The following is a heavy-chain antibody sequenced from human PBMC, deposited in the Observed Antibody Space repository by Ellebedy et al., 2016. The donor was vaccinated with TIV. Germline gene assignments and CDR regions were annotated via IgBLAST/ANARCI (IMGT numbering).Heavy chain of an antibody. V-gene: IGHV3-53*01. CDR3: ARDGGGVGLRFPY. CDR2: IYSGGST. D-gene: IGHD5-12*01. CDR1: GFSISGNF. J-gene: IGHJ4*02. Sequence: GGSLRLXXAASGFSISGNFISWVRQAPGRGLEWVSVIYSGGSTYYGDSVKGRFTISRDISQNTVYLQMNSLRAEDTAVYYCARDGGGVGLRFPYWGQGTLVTVSS.